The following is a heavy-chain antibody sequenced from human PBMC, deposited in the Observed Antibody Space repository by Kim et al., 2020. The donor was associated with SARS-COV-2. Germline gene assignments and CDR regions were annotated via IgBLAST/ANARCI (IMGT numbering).Heavy chain of an antibody. V-gene: IGHV3-21*01. CDR1: GFTFSSYS. J-gene: IGHJ1*01. D-gene: IGHD6-19*01. CDR2: ISSSSSYI. CDR3: ARDRVEQWLVYGDEYFQH. Sequence: GGSLRLSCAASGFTFSSYSMNWVRQAPGKGLEWVSSISSSSSYIYYADSVKGRFTISRDNAKNSLYLQMNSLRAEDTAVYYCARDRVEQWLVYGDEYFQHWGQGTLVTVSS.